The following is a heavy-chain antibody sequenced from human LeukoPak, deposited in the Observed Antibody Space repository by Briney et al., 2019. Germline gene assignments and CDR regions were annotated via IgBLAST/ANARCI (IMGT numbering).Heavy chain of an antibody. D-gene: IGHD3-22*01. CDR2: ISSSSSYI. V-gene: IGHV3-21*01. CDR1: GFTFSSYS. CDR3: ARSYTNYYDRSSYFDY. J-gene: IGHJ4*02. Sequence: GGSLRLSCAASGFTFSSYSMNWVRQAPGKGLEWVSSISSSSSYIYYADSVKGRFTISRDNAKNSLYLQMNSLRAEDTAVYYCARSYTNYYDRSSYFDYWGQGTLVTVSS.